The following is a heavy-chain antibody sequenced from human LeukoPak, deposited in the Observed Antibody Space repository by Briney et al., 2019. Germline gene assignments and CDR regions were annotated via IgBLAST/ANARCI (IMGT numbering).Heavy chain of an antibody. J-gene: IGHJ4*02. V-gene: IGHV4-59*01. D-gene: IGHD1-20*01. CDR1: GGSISSYH. Sequence: SETLSLTCTVSGGSISSYHWSWIRQPPGKGLEWIGYIYYSGSTNYNPSLKSRVTISVDTSKNQFSLKLSSVTAADTAVYYCARDITGTTSVDYWGQGTLVTVSS. CDR3: ARDITGTTSVDY. CDR2: IYYSGST.